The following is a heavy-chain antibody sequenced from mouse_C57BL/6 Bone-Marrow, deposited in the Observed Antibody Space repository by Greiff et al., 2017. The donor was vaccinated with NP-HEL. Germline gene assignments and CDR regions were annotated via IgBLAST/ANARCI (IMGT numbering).Heavy chain of an antibody. CDR3: AVEDSTYCYFEV. J-gene: IGHJ1*03. V-gene: IGHV3-6*01. D-gene: IGHD3-3*01. CDR1: GYYIPSRFY. CDR2: ISYDGSN. Sequence: EVKLLESGPGVVKPSQSLSLTCPVTGYYIPSRFYWNCIRQFPGNKLEWMGYISYDGSNNYNPSLQNRIPITRDTSKNQFILKLNSVTTEYTAAYYCAVEDSTYCYFEVWGTGTTVTVSS.